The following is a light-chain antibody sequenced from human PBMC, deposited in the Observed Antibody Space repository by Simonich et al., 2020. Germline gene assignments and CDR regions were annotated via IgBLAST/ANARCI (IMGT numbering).Light chain of an antibody. CDR1: QHISIY. CDR2: AAS. V-gene: IGKV1-39*01. J-gene: IGKJ4*01. Sequence: DIKMTQSPSSLSASVGDTVTVTCRASQHISIYLNWYQQKPGKAPKLLIYAASSLQSGVPARFSGSGSGTDFTLTISSLQPEDFATYYCQQSYSTPLTFGGGTKVEIK. CDR3: QQSYSTPLT.